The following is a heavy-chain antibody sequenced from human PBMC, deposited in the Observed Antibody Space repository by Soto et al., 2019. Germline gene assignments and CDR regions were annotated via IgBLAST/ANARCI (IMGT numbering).Heavy chain of an antibody. CDR3: ARGRYGSGSYYAGSWFDP. D-gene: IGHD3-10*01. CDR1: GGSFSGYY. V-gene: IGHV4-34*01. J-gene: IGHJ5*02. CDR2: INHSGST. Sequence: SETLSLTCAVYGGSFSGYYWSWIRQPPGKGLEWIGEINHSGSTNYNPSLKSRVTISVDTSKNQFSLKLSSVTAADTAVYYCARGRYGSGSYYAGSWFDPWGQGTLVTVS.